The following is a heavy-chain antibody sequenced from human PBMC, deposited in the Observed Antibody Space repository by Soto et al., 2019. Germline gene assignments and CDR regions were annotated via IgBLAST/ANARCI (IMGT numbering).Heavy chain of an antibody. CDR2: IYHSGST. CDR1: GGSISSSNW. J-gene: IGHJ6*02. Sequence: SETLSLTCAVSGGSISSSNWGSWGRQPPGKGLEWIGKIYHSGSTNYNPSLKSRVTISVDTSKNQFSLKLSSVTAADTAVYYCARDLLWFGESPRGYYYGMDVWGQGTTVTVSS. D-gene: IGHD3-10*01. V-gene: IGHV4-4*02. CDR3: ARDLLWFGESPRGYYYGMDV.